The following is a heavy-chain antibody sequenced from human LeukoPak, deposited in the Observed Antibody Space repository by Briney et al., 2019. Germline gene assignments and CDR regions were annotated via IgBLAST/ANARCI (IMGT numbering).Heavy chain of an antibody. CDR3: AKGVFPDY. CDR1: GFAFGSEG. D-gene: IGHD6-13*01. V-gene: IGHV3-23*01. CDR2: ISPGGGTT. Sequence: PGGSLRLSCAVSGFAFGSEGMSWVRQSPARGLEWVASISPGGGTTYYADSVKGRFTISRDNSKNTLYLQMNSLRAEDTAVYYCAKGVFPDYWGQGTLVTVSS. J-gene: IGHJ4*02.